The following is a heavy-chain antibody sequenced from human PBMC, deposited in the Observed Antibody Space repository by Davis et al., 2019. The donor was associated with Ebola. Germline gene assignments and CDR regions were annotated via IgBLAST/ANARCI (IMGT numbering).Heavy chain of an antibody. Sequence: SVKVSCKASGYTFTSYYMHWVRQAPGQGLEWMGGIIPIFGTANYAQKFQGRVTITADESTSTAYMELSSLRSEDTAVYYCAGSLHPYENYYYYYGMDVWGQGTTVTVSS. V-gene: IGHV1-69*13. CDR3: AGSLHPYENYYYYYGMDV. CDR2: IIPIFGTA. J-gene: IGHJ6*02. CDR1: GYTFTSYY. D-gene: IGHD5-12*01.